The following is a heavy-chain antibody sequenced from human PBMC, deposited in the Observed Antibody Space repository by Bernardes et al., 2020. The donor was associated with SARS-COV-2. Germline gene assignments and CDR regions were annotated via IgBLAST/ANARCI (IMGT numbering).Heavy chain of an antibody. Sequence: GGSLRPSCADSGFIVSDNYMSWVRQAPGKGLKWVSDIYSGGSTYYADSVKDRFTISRDNSKNTLNLQMNSLGDEDSAVYYCARGIQQLGLYYYGLDVWGQGTTVTVSS. J-gene: IGHJ6*02. D-gene: IGHD6-13*01. CDR3: ARGIQQLGLYYYGLDV. V-gene: IGHV3-66*02. CDR2: IYSGGST. CDR1: GFIVSDNY.